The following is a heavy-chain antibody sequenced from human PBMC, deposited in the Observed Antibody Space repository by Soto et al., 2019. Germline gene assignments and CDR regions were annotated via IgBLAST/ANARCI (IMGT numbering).Heavy chain of an antibody. V-gene: IGHV3-11*01. CDR3: ARGHKMLTTAYVGFFDH. J-gene: IGHJ4*02. Sequence: PGGSLRLSCTTSGFTFSDYYMNWIRKAPGKGLEWISYISSSGNTIYYADSVQGRFTISRDSAKNSLYLQMNNLRADDTAVYYYARGHKMLTTAYVGFFDHWGQGTLVAVSS. CDR2: ISSSGNTI. CDR1: GFTFSDYY. D-gene: IGHD3-10*02.